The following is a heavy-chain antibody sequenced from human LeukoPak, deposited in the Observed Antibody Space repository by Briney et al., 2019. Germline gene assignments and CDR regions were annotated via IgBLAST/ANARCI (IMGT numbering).Heavy chain of an antibody. CDR1: GFTFSSYA. Sequence: GGSLRLSCAASGFTFSSYAMSWVRQAPGKGLEWVSAIIGSGGSTYYADSVKGRFTISRDNSKNTLYLQMNSLRAEDTAVYYCAKRGSDYSDYAAKYFDYWGQGTLVTVSS. V-gene: IGHV3-23*01. J-gene: IGHJ4*02. CDR2: IIGSGGST. CDR3: AKRGSDYSDYAAKYFDY. D-gene: IGHD4-11*01.